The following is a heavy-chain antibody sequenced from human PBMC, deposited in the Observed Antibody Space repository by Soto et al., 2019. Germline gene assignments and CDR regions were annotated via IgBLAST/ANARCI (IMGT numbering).Heavy chain of an antibody. J-gene: IGHJ6*02. V-gene: IGHV1-69*13. CDR3: ARGATDKFSCWCDYYCYVIYV. CDR2: IIPIFGTA. Sequence: SVKVSCKASGGTFSSYAISWVRQAPGQGLEWMGGIIPIFGTANYAQKFQGRVTITADESTSTAYMELSSLRSEDTAVYYCARGATDKFSCWCDYYCYVIYVCAQRSTVTGSS. CDR1: GGTFSSYA. D-gene: IGHD6-19*01.